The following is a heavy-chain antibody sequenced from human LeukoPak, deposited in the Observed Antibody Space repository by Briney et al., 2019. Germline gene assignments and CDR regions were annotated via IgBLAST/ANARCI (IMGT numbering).Heavy chain of an antibody. D-gene: IGHD4-11*01. CDR3: ATDHSRDYYYMDV. J-gene: IGHJ6*03. Sequence: VSVKVSCKVSGYTLTELSMHWVRQAPGKGLEWMGGFDPEDGETIYAQKFQGRVTMTEDTSTDTAYMELSSLRSEDTAVYYCATDHSRDYYYMDVWGKGTTVTVSS. CDR2: FDPEDGET. CDR1: GYTLTELS. V-gene: IGHV1-24*01.